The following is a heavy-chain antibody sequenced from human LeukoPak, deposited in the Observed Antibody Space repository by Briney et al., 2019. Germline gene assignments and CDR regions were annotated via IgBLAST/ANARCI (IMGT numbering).Heavy chain of an antibody. V-gene: IGHV3-30*18. CDR1: EFTFNSYG. D-gene: IGHD6-19*01. Sequence: PGGSLRLSCAASEFTFNSYGMHWVRQAPGKGLEWVAVISYDGSDRYYADSVKGRFTISRDNSKNTLYLQMDSLRPEDTAVYYCAKGSVAGTWKYIEDWGQGTLVTVSS. J-gene: IGHJ4*02. CDR3: AKGSVAGTWKYIED. CDR2: ISYDGSDR.